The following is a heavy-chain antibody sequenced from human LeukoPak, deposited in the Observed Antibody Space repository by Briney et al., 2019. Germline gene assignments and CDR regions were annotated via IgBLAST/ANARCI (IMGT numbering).Heavy chain of an antibody. D-gene: IGHD3-10*01. Sequence: SETLSLTCAVYGGSFSGYYWSWIRQPPGKGLEWIGEINHSGSTNYSPSLKSRVTISVDTSKNQFSLKLSSVTAADTAVYYCAGYSATMVRGVIDYWGQGTLVTVSS. CDR1: GGSFSGYY. J-gene: IGHJ4*02. CDR3: AGYSATMVRGVIDY. V-gene: IGHV4-34*01. CDR2: INHSGST.